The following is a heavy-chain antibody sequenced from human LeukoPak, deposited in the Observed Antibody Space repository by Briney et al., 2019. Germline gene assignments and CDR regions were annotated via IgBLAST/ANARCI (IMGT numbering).Heavy chain of an antibody. CDR1: GGSISSSSYY. D-gene: IGHD6-13*01. J-gene: IGHJ5*02. Sequence: KPSETLSLTCTVSGGSISSSSYYFWGWIRQPPGKGLEWIGSIYYSGSISYNPSLKSRVTISVDTSKNQFSLRLNSVTAADTAVYYCARQSRGSSWYWFDPWGQGTLVTVSS. CDR2: IYYSGSI. CDR3: ARQSRGSSWYWFDP. V-gene: IGHV4-39*01.